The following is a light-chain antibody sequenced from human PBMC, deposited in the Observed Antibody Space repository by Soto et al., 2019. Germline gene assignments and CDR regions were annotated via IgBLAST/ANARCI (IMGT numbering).Light chain of an antibody. CDR2: AAS. CDR3: RQSYSTLWT. J-gene: IGKJ1*01. V-gene: IGKV1-39*01. Sequence: DIQMTQSPSSLSASVGDRITIICRASQSISTYLNWYQQKPGNAPKVLISAASTLQSGVPSRFSGSGSGTDFTLTISSLQPEDFATYYCRQSYSTLWTFGQGTKV. CDR1: QSISTY.